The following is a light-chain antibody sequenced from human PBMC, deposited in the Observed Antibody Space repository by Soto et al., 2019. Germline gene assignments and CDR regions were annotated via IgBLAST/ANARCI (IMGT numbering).Light chain of an antibody. CDR3: QQYDRPPIT. J-gene: IGKJ5*01. Sequence: DIQMTQSPSSLSASVGDRVTITCQASQDIGNFLTWYQQKPGRAPVLLIYDAANLATGVPPRFSGSGSGRDFTLTISSLQPEDIAAYYCQQYDRPPITFGQGTRPEIK. V-gene: IGKV1-33*01. CDR1: QDIGNF. CDR2: DAA.